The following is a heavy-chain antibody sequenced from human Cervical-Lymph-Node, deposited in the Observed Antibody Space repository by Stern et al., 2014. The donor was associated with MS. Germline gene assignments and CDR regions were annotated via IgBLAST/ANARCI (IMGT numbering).Heavy chain of an antibody. CDR1: GFSLTTNGVS. CDR2: IYWDDAT. Sequence: QVTLKESGPTLVIPTQTLTLTCTFSGFSLTTNGVSVGWIRQPPGKALECLALIYWDDATRYSPSLKSRLSITKDTSKNQVLLTMTNVEPVDTATYYCAHRDDWQLDFAYWGQGIPVTVSS. D-gene: IGHD6-6*01. V-gene: IGHV2-5*02. J-gene: IGHJ4*02. CDR3: AHRDDWQLDFAY.